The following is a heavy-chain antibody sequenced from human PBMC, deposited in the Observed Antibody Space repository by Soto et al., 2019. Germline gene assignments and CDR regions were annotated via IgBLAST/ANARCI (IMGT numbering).Heavy chain of an antibody. Sequence: GASVKVSCKASGYTFTSYAMHWVRQAPGQRLEWMGWINAGNGNTKYSQKFQGRVTITRDTSASTAYMELSSLRSEDTAVYYCARSIVVVTSFDYWGQGTPVTVSS. CDR3: ARSIVVVTSFDY. D-gene: IGHD3-22*01. V-gene: IGHV1-3*01. J-gene: IGHJ4*02. CDR2: INAGNGNT. CDR1: GYTFTSYA.